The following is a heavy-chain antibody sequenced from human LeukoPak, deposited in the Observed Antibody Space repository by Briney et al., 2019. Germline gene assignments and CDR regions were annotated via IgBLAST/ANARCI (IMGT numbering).Heavy chain of an antibody. CDR2: VDPEDGET. Sequence: ASVKVSSKVFGNTFTDYYMHWVQQAPGKGLEWMGLVDPEDGETIYAEKFQGRVTITADTSTDTTYMELSSLRSEDTAVYYCATESVNIRPNYYDSSGYHHWGQGTLVTVSS. V-gene: IGHV1-69-2*01. J-gene: IGHJ5*02. D-gene: IGHD3-22*01. CDR3: ATESVNIRPNYYDSSGYHH. CDR1: GNTFTDYY.